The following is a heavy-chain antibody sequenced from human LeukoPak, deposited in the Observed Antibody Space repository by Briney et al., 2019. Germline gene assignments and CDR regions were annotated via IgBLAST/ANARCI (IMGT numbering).Heavy chain of an antibody. J-gene: IGHJ4*02. CDR1: GFTFSGYG. V-gene: IGHV3-30*19. CDR3: ARDDITMVRGNDY. CDR2: ISYDGSNK. Sequence: GRSLRLSCAASGFTFSGYGMHWVRQAPGKGLEWVAVISYDGSNKYYADSVKGRFTISRDNSKNTLYLQMNSLRAEDTAVYYCARDDITMVRGNDYWGQGTLVTVSS. D-gene: IGHD3-10*01.